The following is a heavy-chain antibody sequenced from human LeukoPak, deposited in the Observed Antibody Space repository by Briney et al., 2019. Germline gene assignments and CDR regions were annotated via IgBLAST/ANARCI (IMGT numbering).Heavy chain of an antibody. V-gene: IGHV4-59*10. CDR1: GGSFSGYY. J-gene: IGHJ4*02. Sequence: SETLSLTCAVYGGSFSGYYWSWVRQPAGKGLEWIGRIHTSGSTNYNPSLKSRVTMSLDASKSQVSLKVASVTVADTAVYYCARGKFSTSWTFDYWGQGTLVSVSS. CDR2: IHTSGST. D-gene: IGHD6-13*01. CDR3: ARGKFSTSWTFDY.